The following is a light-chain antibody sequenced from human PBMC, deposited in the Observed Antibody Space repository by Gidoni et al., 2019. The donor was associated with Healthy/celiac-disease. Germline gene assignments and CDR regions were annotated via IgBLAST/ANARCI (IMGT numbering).Light chain of an antibody. CDR1: SSHVGGYNY. Sequence: QSALTQPASVSGSPGQSITISCTGTSSHVGGYNYVSWYQQHPGKAPKLMIYEVSNRPSGVSNRFSGSKSGNTASLTISGLQAEDEADYYCSSYTSSSTPLFGGGTKLTVL. V-gene: IGLV2-14*01. CDR2: EVS. J-gene: IGLJ2*01. CDR3: SSYTSSSTPL.